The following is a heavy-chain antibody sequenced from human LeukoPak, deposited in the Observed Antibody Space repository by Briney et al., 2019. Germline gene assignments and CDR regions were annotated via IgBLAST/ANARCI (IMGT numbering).Heavy chain of an antibody. V-gene: IGHV4-4*07. CDR3: AREYSSSSGKALDY. CDR1: RGSLGSYY. CDR2: IYTGGST. J-gene: IGHJ4*02. D-gene: IGHD6-6*01. Sequence: PSETLSLTCTVSRGSLGSYYWNWLRQPAGKGLEWVGHIYTGGSTNYNPSLKSRVTMSVDTSKNQFSLKLNSVTAADTAFYYCAREYSSSSGKALDYWGQGTLVTVSS.